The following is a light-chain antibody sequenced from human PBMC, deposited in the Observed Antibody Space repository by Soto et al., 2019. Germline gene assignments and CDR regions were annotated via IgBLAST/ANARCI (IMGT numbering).Light chain of an antibody. J-gene: IGLJ3*02. Sequence: QLVLTQSSSASASLGSSVKLTCTLSSGHSSYIIAWHQQQPGKAPRYLMKLEGSGSYSKGSGLPDRFSASTSGADRYLTISNLQFEDEADYYCETWDFNTRVFGGGTQLTVL. CDR2: LEGSGSY. V-gene: IGLV4-60*02. CDR1: SGHSSYI. CDR3: ETWDFNTRV.